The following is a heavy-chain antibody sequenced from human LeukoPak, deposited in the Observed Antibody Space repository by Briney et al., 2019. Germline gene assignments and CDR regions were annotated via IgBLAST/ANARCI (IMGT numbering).Heavy chain of an antibody. V-gene: IGHV4-34*01. CDR1: GWSFSDYY. D-gene: IGHD6-13*01. Sequence: SETLSLTCAVYGWSFSDYYWSWIRQPPGKGLEWIGEISHNGSTNYNPSLKSRVAISVDTSKNQFSLKLSSVTAADTAVYYCAKGDPFRAGWFDPWGQGILVTVSS. J-gene: IGHJ5*02. CDR2: ISHNGST. CDR3: AKGDPFRAGWFDP.